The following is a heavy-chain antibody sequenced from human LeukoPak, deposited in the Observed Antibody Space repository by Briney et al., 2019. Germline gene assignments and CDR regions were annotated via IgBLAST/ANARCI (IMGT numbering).Heavy chain of an antibody. CDR3: AKGDGGAYDNSGWVDYFDY. J-gene: IGHJ4*02. CDR1: GFTFDDYA. CDR2: ISWDGGST. Sequence: GGSLRLSCAASGFTFDDYAMHWVRQAPGKGLEWVSLISWDGGSTYYADSVKGRFTISRDNSKNSLYLQMNSLRAEDTAVYYCAKGDGGAYDNSGWVDYFDYWGQGTLVTVSS. D-gene: IGHD3-22*01. V-gene: IGHV3-43D*03.